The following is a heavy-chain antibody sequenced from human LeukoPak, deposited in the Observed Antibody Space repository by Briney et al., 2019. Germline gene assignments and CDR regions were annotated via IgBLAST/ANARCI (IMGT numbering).Heavy chain of an antibody. D-gene: IGHD3-3*01. V-gene: IGHV3-21*01. CDR2: ISSSSGYI. J-gene: IGHJ3*02. CDR3: ARDTDDFWSGYYAFDI. CDR1: GFTFNSYS. Sequence: GGSLRLSCAASGFTFNSYSMNWVRQAPGKGLEWVSSISSSSGYIYYADSVKGRFTISRGNAKNSLFLQMNSLRAEDTAVYYCARDTDDFWSGYYAFDIWGQGTMVTVSS.